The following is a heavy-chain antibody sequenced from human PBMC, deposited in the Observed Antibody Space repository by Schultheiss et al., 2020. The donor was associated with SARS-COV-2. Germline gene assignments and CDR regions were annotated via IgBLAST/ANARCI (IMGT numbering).Heavy chain of an antibody. CDR3: ARDVDSSAWNGMDV. D-gene: IGHD6-19*01. Sequence: GGSLRLSCAASGFTFNPYTMNWVRQAPGKGLEWLSYISSSSSTIYYADSVKGRFTISRDNSKDTLYLQMNSLRADDTAVYYCARDVDSSAWNGMDVWGQGTTVTVSS. CDR1: GFTFNPYT. J-gene: IGHJ6*02. V-gene: IGHV3-48*01. CDR2: ISSSSSTI.